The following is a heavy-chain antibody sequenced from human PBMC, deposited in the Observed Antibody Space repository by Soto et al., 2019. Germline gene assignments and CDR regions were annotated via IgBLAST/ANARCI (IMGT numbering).Heavy chain of an antibody. CDR1: GFTFSSYA. CDR3: AKDPPSPYYAAWAFDI. CDR2: ISGSGGST. J-gene: IGHJ3*02. D-gene: IGHD1-26*01. Sequence: EVQLLESGGGLVQPGGSLRLSCAASGFTFSSYAMSWVRQAPGKGLEWVSAISGSGGSTYYADSVKGRFTISRDNSKNTLYLQMNSLSAEDTAVYYCAKDPPSPYYAAWAFDIWGQGTMVTVSS. V-gene: IGHV3-23*01.